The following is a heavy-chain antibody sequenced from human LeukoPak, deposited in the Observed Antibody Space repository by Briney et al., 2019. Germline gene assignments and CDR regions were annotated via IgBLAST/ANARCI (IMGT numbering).Heavy chain of an antibody. Sequence: SETLSLTCAVSGYSISSGYYWGWIRQPPGKGLEWIGSIYHSGSTYYNPSLKSRVTISVDTSKNQFSLKLSSVTAADTAVYYCARDRTSGEWELPDYWGQGTLVTVSS. CDR2: IYHSGST. J-gene: IGHJ4*02. D-gene: IGHD1-26*01. V-gene: IGHV4-38-2*02. CDR1: GYSISSGYY. CDR3: ARDRTSGEWELPDY.